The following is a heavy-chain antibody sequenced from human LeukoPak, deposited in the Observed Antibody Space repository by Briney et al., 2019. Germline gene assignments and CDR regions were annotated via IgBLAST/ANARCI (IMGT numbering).Heavy chain of an antibody. CDR2: IYYSGST. V-gene: IGHV4-39*01. CDR1: GRSISSSSYY. CDR3: ARHVRFLEWLSSYYFDY. D-gene: IGHD3-3*01. Sequence: EPSETLSLTCTVSGRSISSSSYYWGWIRQPPGKGLEWTGSIYYSGSTDYNPPLKSRVTISVDTSKSQFSLRLTSVTAADTAVYYCARHVRFLEWLSSYYFDYWGQGTLVTVSS. J-gene: IGHJ4*02.